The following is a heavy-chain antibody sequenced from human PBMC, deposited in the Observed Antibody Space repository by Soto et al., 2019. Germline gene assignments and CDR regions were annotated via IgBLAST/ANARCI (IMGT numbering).Heavy chain of an antibody. CDR3: ARDVAAAAP. Sequence: ASVKVSCKASGYTFTSYYVHWVRQAPGQGLEWMGWINAGTGNTKYSQKFQGRVTITRDTSASTSYMELSSLRSDDTAVYYCARDVAAAAPWGQGTLVTVSS. CDR2: INAGTGNT. J-gene: IGHJ5*02. D-gene: IGHD6-25*01. CDR1: GYTFTSYY. V-gene: IGHV1-3*01.